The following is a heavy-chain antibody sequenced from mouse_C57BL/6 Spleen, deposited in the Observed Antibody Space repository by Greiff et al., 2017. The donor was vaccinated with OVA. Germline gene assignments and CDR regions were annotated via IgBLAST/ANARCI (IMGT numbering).Heavy chain of an antibody. CDR1: GYNINDYY. CDR3: STANCEGFDY. J-gene: IGHJ2*01. D-gene: IGHD4-1*01. CDR2: IDPEDGET. V-gene: IGHV14-2*01. Sequence: VQLKQSGAELVKPGASVKLSCTASGYNINDYYMHWVKQRTEHGLEWIGRIDPEDGETKYAPKFKGKATITADTSSNTAYLQLSSLTSEDTSDYDCSTANCEGFDYWGQGTPLTVSS.